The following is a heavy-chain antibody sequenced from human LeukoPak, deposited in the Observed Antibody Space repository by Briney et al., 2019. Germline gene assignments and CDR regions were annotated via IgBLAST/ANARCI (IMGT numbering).Heavy chain of an antibody. V-gene: IGHV1-8*03. D-gene: IGHD2-15*01. Sequence: ASVKVSCKASGYTFTSYDINWVRQATGQGLEWMGWMNPNSGNTGYAQKFQGRVTVTRNTSISTAYMELSSLRSEDTAVYYCARGPRVAASPFDYWGQGTLVTVSS. CDR2: MNPNSGNT. CDR3: ARGPRVAASPFDY. J-gene: IGHJ4*02. CDR1: GYTFTSYD.